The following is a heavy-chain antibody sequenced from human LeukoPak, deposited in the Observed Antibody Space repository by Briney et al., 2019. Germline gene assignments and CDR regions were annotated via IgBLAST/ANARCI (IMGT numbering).Heavy chain of an antibody. J-gene: IGHJ4*02. Sequence: GGSLRLSCAASGFTFSSYGMHWVRQAPGKGLEWVAFIRYDGSNKYYADSVKGRFTISRDNSKNTLYLQMNSLRAEDTAVYYCAKEYYYGSGSYYNPVDYWGQGTLVTVSS. CDR2: IRYDGSNK. CDR3: AKEYYYGSGSYYNPVDY. D-gene: IGHD3-10*01. CDR1: GFTFSSYG. V-gene: IGHV3-30*02.